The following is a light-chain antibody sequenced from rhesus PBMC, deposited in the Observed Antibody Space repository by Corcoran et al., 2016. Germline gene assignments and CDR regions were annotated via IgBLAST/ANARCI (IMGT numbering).Light chain of an antibody. CDR1: SSNIGGNS. Sequence: QSVLTQPPSTSEAARKNVTISCSGGSSNIGGNSVSWYQQFPGTAPRLLIYNTDERASGVSDRFPGSKSGTSASLAISGLQTEDEDEYYCAVWEGSVNGYMFGSGTRLTVL. V-gene: IGLV1-60*01. CDR3: AVWEGSVNGYM. J-gene: IGLJ1*01. CDR2: NTD.